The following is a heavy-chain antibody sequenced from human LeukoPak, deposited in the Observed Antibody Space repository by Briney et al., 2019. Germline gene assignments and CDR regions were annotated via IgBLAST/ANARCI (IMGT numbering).Heavy chain of an antibody. CDR1: GFTFSSYA. J-gene: IGHJ4*02. CDR2: ISYDGSNK. CDR3: ARDSWYSSIHGSFDY. V-gene: IGHV3-30*04. Sequence: QAGGSLRLSCAASGFTFSSYAMHWVRQAPGKGLEWVAVISYDGSNKYYADSVKGRFTISRDNSKNTLYLQMNSLRAEDTAVYYCARDSWYSSIHGSFDYWGQGTLVTVSS. D-gene: IGHD6-19*01.